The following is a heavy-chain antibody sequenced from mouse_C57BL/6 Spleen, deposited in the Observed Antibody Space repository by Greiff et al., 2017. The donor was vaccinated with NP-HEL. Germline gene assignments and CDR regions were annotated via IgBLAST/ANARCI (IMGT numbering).Heavy chain of an antibody. CDR1: GYAFSSYW. V-gene: IGHV1-80*01. Sequence: QVQLQQSGAELVKPGASVKISCKASGYAFSSYWMNWVKQRPGKGLEWIGQIYPGDGDTNYNGKFKGKATLTADKSSSTAYMQLSSLTSEDSAVYFGGRSSSWSYWYFDVWGTGTTVTVSS. J-gene: IGHJ1*03. CDR2: IYPGDGDT. CDR3: GRSSSWSYWYFDV. D-gene: IGHD1-1*02.